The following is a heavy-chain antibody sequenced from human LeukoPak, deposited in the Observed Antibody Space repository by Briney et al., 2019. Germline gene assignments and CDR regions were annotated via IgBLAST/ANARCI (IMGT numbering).Heavy chain of an antibody. CDR3: AREMVRGVITTYWYFDL. CDR1: GYSFTKYA. CDR2: IIPILGIA. J-gene: IGHJ2*01. Sequence: LVASVKVSCKASGYSFTKYAISWVRQAPGQGLEWMGRIIPILGIANYAQKFQGRVTITADKSTSTAYMELSSLRSEDTAVYYCAREMVRGVITTYWYFDLWGRGTLVTVSS. V-gene: IGHV1-69*04. D-gene: IGHD3-10*01.